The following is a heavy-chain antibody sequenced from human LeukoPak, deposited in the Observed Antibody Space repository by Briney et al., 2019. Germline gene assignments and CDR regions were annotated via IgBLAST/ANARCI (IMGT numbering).Heavy chain of an antibody. D-gene: IGHD3-10*01. CDR2: INPNSGGT. CDR3: ATRLWFGESHLYYYYYMDV. V-gene: IGHV1-2*02. CDR1: GYTFTGYY. J-gene: IGHJ6*03. Sequence: VASVKVSCKASGYTFTGYYMHWVRQAPGQGLEWMGWINPNSGGTNYAQKFQGRVTMTEDTSTDTAYMELSSLRSEDTAVYYCATRLWFGESHLYYYYYMDVWGKGTTVTVSS.